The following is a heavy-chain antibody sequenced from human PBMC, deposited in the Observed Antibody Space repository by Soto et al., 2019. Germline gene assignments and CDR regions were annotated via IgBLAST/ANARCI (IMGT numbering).Heavy chain of an antibody. D-gene: IGHD1-26*01. J-gene: IGHJ4*02. CDR2: ISYDGSNK. CDR1: GFTFSSYA. CDR3: ARDRRGSYIDY. Sequence: QVQLVESGGGVVQPGRSLRLSCAASGFTFSSYAMHWVRQAPGKGLEWVAVISYDGSNKYYADSVKGRFTISRDNSKNTLYLQMNSLRAEDTAVYYCARDRRGSYIDYWGQGTLVTVSS. V-gene: IGHV3-30-3*01.